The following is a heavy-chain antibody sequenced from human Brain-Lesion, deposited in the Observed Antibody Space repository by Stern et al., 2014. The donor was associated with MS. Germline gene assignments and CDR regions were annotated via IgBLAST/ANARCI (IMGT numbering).Heavy chain of an antibody. V-gene: IGHV3-33*01. J-gene: IGHJ4*02. Sequence: VQLVESEGGVVQPGGSLRLSCAASGFTFSSYVMHWVRQAPGKGLEWVALIWNDGTNKFYADSVKGRFTISRGNSQNTLHLQMNSLRVEDTAVYYCARDVGYGDYGTLVLGYWGQGTLVTVSS. CDR2: IWNDGTNK. CDR1: GFTFSSYV. D-gene: IGHD4-17*01. CDR3: ARDVGYGDYGTLVLGY.